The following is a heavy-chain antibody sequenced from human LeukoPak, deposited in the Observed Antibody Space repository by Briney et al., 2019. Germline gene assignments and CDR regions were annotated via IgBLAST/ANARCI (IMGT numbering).Heavy chain of an antibody. V-gene: IGHV3-30*02. CDR1: GFTFSSYG. CDR3: ARVERGDYRKVYFDY. Sequence: GGSLRLSCAASGFTFSSYGMHWVRQAPGKGLEWVAFIRYDGSNKYYADSVKGRFTISRDNSKNTLYLQMNSLRAEDTAVYYCARVERGDYRKVYFDYWGQGTLVTVSS. CDR2: IRYDGSNK. J-gene: IGHJ4*02. D-gene: IGHD4-11*01.